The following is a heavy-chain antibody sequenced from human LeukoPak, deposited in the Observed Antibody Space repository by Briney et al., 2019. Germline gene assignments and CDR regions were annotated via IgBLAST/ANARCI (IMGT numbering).Heavy chain of an antibody. CDR3: ARDLPYEAVAGHCAFDI. CDR1: GFTFSSYS. V-gene: IGHV3-21*01. Sequence: GGSLRLSCAASGFTFSSYSMNWVRQAPGKGLEWVSSISSSSSYIYYADSVKGRFTISRDNAKNSLYLKMNSLRAEDTAVYYCARDLPYEAVAGHCAFDIWGQGTMVTVSS. CDR2: ISSSSSYI. J-gene: IGHJ3*02. D-gene: IGHD6-19*01.